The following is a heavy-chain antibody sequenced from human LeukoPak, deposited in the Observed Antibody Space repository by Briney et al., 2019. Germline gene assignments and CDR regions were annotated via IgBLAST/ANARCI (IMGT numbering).Heavy chain of an antibody. J-gene: IGHJ6*03. V-gene: IGHV3-21*01. Sequence: GGSLRLSCAASGFTFSTYSMNWVRQAPGKGLEWVSSISTSDNYIYYADSVKGRFTISRDNAKKSLYLQMNSLRAEDTAVYYCARAGEYYYYYYMDVWGKGTTVTVSS. CDR2: ISTSDNYI. D-gene: IGHD1-1*01. CDR1: GFTFSTYS. CDR3: ARAGEYYYYYYMDV.